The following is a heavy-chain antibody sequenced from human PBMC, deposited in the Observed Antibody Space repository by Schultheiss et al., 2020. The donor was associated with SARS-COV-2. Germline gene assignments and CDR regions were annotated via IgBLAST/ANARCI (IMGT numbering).Heavy chain of an antibody. CDR3: ARDARFLEWLSVYYYGMDV. J-gene: IGHJ6*02. CDR1: GYTFTGYY. CDR2: INPSGGST. V-gene: IGHV1-46*01. Sequence: SVKVSCKASGYTFTGYYMHWVRQAPGQGLEWMGIINPSGGSTSYAQKFQGRVTMTRDTSTSTVYMELSSLRSEDTAVYYCARDARFLEWLSVYYYGMDVWGQGTTVTVSS. D-gene: IGHD3-3*01.